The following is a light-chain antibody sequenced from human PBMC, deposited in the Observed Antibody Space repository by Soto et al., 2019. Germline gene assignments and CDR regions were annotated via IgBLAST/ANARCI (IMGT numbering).Light chain of an antibody. J-gene: IGKJ1*01. CDR1: QSVSSNY. CDR3: QQYGSSGT. Sequence: EIVLTQSPATLSLSPGARATLSCRASQSVSSNYLAWYQQKPGQAPRLHIYGASTRATGIPDRFSGSGSGTDFTLTISRLEPEDFAVYYCQQYGSSGTVGQGTKVDIK. CDR2: GAS. V-gene: IGKV3-20*01.